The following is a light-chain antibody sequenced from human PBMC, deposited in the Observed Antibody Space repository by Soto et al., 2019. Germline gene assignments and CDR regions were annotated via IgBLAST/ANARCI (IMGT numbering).Light chain of an antibody. CDR1: SSDVGAYDF. V-gene: IGLV2-14*03. CDR3: SSYTSSSTRV. CDR2: EVS. Sequence: QCDLTQAASVSGSPGQSTTISCTGTSSDVGAYDFVSWYQQHPDKAPKLMIYEVSNRPSGVSNRFSGSKSVNTATLTISGLQAEDEADYYCSSYTSSSTRVFGNGTKVTVL. J-gene: IGLJ1*01.